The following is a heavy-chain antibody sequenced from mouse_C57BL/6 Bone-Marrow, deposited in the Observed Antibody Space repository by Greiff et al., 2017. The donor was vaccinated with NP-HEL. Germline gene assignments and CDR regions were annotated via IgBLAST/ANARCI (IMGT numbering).Heavy chain of an antibody. CDR3: ARAPMITTQRYYAMDY. Sequence: VQVVESGPGLVAPSQSLSITCTVSGFSLTSYAISWVRQPPGKGLEWLGVIWTGGGTNSNSALKSRLSISKDNSKSQVFLKMNSLQTDDTARYYCARAPMITTQRYYAMDYWGQGTSVTVAS. D-gene: IGHD2-4*01. CDR2: IWTGGGT. J-gene: IGHJ4*01. V-gene: IGHV2-9-1*01. CDR1: GFSLTSYA.